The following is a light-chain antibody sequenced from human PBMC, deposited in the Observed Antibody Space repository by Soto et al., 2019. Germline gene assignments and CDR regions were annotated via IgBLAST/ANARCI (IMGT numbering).Light chain of an antibody. CDR3: QQYDSSPIT. Sequence: EIVMTQSPGTLSLSPGEPVTLSCRASQSIDSNYLSCYQQKPGQAPRLLIYGASNRATGIPARFSGSGSGTDFTLTISSLEPEEFAVYYCQQYDSSPITVGQGTRLEI. CDR1: QSIDSNY. J-gene: IGKJ5*01. V-gene: IGKV3-20*01. CDR2: GAS.